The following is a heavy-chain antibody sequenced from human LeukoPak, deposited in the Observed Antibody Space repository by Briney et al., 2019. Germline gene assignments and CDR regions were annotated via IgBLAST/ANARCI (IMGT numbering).Heavy chain of an antibody. CDR1: GGTFSSYA. CDR2: IIPIFGTA. D-gene: IGHD3-3*01. J-gene: IGHJ4*02. CDR3: ATALHDFWSGSPFDY. V-gene: IGHV1-69*13. Sequence: ASVKVSCKASGGTFSSYAISWVRQAPGQGLEWMGGIIPIFGTANYAQKFQGRVTITADESTSTAYMELSSLRSEDTAVYYCATALHDFWSGSPFDYWGQGTLVTVSS.